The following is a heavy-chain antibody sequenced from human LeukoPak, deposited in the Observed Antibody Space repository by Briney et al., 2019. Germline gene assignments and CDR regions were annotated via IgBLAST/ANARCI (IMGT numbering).Heavy chain of an antibody. V-gene: IGHV1-18*01. CDR1: GYTFTSYG. D-gene: IGHD2-2*01. CDR3: ARDWRIVVVVPAAAEGPYYYGMDV. Sequence: ASVKVSCKASGYTFTSYGISWVRQAPGQGLEWMGWISAYNGNTNYAQKLQGRVTMTTDTSTSTAYMELRSLRSDDTAVYYCARDWRIVVVVPAAAEGPYYYGMDVWGQGTTVTVSS. CDR2: ISAYNGNT. J-gene: IGHJ6*02.